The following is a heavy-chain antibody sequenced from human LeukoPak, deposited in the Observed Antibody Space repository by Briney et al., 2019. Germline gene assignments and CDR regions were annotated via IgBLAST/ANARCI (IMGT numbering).Heavy chain of an antibody. CDR1: GFTFSSYA. J-gene: IGHJ3*02. V-gene: IGHV3-30-3*01. D-gene: IGHD2-2*02. CDR3: ARGPSPYCSSTSCYTPQSWRIAFDI. CDR2: ISYDGSNK. Sequence: GGSLRLSCAASGFTFSSYAMHWVRQAPGKGLEWVAVISYDGSNKYYADSVKGRFTISRDNSKNTLYLQMNSLRAEDTAVYYCARGPSPYCSSTSCYTPQSWRIAFDIWGQGTMATVSS.